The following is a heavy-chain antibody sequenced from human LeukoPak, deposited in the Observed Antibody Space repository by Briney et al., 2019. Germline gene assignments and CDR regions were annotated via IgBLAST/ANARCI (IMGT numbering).Heavy chain of an antibody. J-gene: IGHJ4*02. D-gene: IGHD3-22*01. Sequence: PGGSLRLSCAASGFTFSSYAMSWVRQAPGKGLEWVSAISGSGGSTCYADSVKGRFTISRDNSKNTLYLQMNSLRAEDTAVYYCAKSWQWLLILDYWGQGTLVTVSS. CDR1: GFTFSSYA. CDR2: ISGSGGST. CDR3: AKSWQWLLILDY. V-gene: IGHV3-23*01.